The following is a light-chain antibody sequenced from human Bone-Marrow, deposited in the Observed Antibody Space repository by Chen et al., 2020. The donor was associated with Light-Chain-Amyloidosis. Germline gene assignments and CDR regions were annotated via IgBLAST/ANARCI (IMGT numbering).Light chain of an antibody. CDR1: SGSIATNY. CDR3: QSYQGSSQGV. V-gene: IGLV6-57*01. Sequence: FMLTQPHPVSESPGKTIITPRTRSSGSIATNYVLWYQQRPGSSPTTVIYEDDQRPSGVPDRFSGSIDRSSNSASLTISGLKTEDEADYYCQSYQGSSQGVFGGGTKLTVL. J-gene: IGLJ3*02. CDR2: EDD.